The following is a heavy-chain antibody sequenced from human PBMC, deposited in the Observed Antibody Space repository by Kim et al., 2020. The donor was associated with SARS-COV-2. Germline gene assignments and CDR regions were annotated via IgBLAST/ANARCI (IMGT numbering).Heavy chain of an antibody. V-gene: IGHV1-18*04. Sequence: ASVKVSCKASGYTFTSYGISWVRQAPGQGLEWMGWISAYNGNTNYAQKLQGRVTMTTDTSTSTAYMELRSLRSDDTAVYYCARDVSDGVVHRMSDYWGQGTLVTVSS. CDR2: ISAYNGNT. CDR1: GYTFTSYG. J-gene: IGHJ4*02. CDR3: ARDVSDGVVHRMSDY. D-gene: IGHD3-3*01.